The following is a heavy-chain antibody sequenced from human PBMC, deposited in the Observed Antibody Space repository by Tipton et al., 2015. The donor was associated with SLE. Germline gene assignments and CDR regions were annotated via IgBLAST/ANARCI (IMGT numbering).Heavy chain of an antibody. V-gene: IGHV3-9*01. D-gene: IGHD3-10*01. Sequence: SLRLSCAASGFTFDDYVMHWVRQAPGKGLEWVSGISWNSENMGYADSVKGRFTISRDNAKNSLHLQMNSLRPEDTALYYCARERMSLITYYYGSGSLDYWDQGTLVTVPS. CDR1: GFTFDDYV. CDR3: ARERMSLITYYYGSGSLDY. J-gene: IGHJ4*02. CDR2: ISWNSENM.